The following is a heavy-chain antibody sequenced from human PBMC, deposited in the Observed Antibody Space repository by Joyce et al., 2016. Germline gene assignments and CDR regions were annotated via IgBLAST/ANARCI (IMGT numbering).Heavy chain of an antibody. Sequence: QVQLVQSGAEVKKPGASVKVSCKASGYTFTSYDINWVRQATGQGLEWMGWMNPNRGNTGYARKFQGRVTMTRNTSISTAYMELSSLRSEDAAVYYCAKTHSSGLNFDYWGQGTLVTVSS. CDR3: AKTHSSGLNFDY. CDR2: MNPNRGNT. D-gene: IGHD6-19*01. J-gene: IGHJ4*02. CDR1: GYTFTSYD. V-gene: IGHV1-8*01.